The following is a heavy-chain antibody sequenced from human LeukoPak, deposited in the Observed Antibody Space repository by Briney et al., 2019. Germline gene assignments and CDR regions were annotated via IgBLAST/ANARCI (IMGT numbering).Heavy chain of an antibody. CDR3: AKGGDYYYDSSGYYSAFDI. D-gene: IGHD3-22*01. CDR1: GFTFDDYA. J-gene: IGHJ3*02. V-gene: IGHV3-9*03. CDR2: ISWNSGSI. Sequence: GGSLRLSCAASGFTFDDYAMHWVRQAPGKGLEWVSGISWNSGSIVYADSVKGRFTISRDNAKNSLYLQMNSLRAEDMALYYCAKGGDYYYDSSGYYSAFDIWGQGTMVTVSS.